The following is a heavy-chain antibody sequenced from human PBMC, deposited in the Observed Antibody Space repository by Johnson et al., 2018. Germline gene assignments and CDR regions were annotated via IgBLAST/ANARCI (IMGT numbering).Heavy chain of an antibody. Sequence: VQLVESGGGVVQPGRSLRLSCAASGFTFNSYAMHWVRQAPGKGLEWVAVISYDGSNKYYADSVKGRFTISRDNSKNTLYLQMNSLRAEDTAVYYWARDVEMAPIGDALDVWGQGTMVTVSS. CDR3: ARDVEMAPIGDALDV. CDR1: GFTFNSYA. CDR2: ISYDGSNK. J-gene: IGHJ3*01. V-gene: IGHV3-30-3*01. D-gene: IGHD5-24*01.